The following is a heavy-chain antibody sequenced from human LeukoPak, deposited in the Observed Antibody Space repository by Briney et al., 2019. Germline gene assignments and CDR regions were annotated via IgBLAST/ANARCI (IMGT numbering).Heavy chain of an antibody. CDR3: ARDPYDLLTGYYSGSGGDY. D-gene: IGHD3-9*01. V-gene: IGHV1-18*01. CDR2: ISGYNGKT. J-gene: IGHJ4*02. Sequence: GASVKVSCKASGYTFTSYVINWVRQAPGQGLEWVGWISGYNGKTKYAQKLQGRVTMTTDESTSTAYMELRRLRSHDTAVYFCARDPYDLLTGYYSGSGGDYWGQGTLVTVSS. CDR1: GYTFTSYV.